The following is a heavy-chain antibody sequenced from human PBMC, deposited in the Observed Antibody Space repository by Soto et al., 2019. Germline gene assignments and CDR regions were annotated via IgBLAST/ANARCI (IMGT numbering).Heavy chain of an antibody. CDR2: INHSGST. Sequence: SETLSLTCAVYGGSFSGYYWSWILHPPGKGLEWIGEINHSGSTNYNPSLKSRVTISVDTSKNQFSLKLSSVTAADTAVYYCARLIGQLVPVWGHGMDVWGQGTTVTVSS. CDR3: ARLIGQLVPVWGHGMDV. V-gene: IGHV4-34*01. CDR1: GGSFSGYY. J-gene: IGHJ6*02. D-gene: IGHD6-6*01.